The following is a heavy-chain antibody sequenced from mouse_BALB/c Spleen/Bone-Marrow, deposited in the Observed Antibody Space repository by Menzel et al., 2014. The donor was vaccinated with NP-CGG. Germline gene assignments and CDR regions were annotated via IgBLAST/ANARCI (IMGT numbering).Heavy chain of an antibody. J-gene: IGHJ3*01. V-gene: IGHV5-6-3*01. CDR1: GFTFSSYG. Sequence: EVQLVESGGGLVQPGGSLKLSCAASGFTFSSYGMSWVRQTPDKRLELVATINSYGGSTYYPDSVKGRFTISRDNAKNPLYLKMSSLESEDKSMYFCARDPGFAYWGQGTLVTVSA. CDR2: INSYGGST. CDR3: ARDPGFAY.